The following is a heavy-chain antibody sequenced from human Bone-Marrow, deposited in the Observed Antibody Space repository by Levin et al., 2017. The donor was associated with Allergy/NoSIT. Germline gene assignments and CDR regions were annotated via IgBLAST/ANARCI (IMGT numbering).Heavy chain of an antibody. CDR1: RSTFSSDT. V-gene: IGHV1-69*02. CDR3: ARGSGDICLGCIDY. Sequence: SVKVSCKASRSTFSSDTISWVRQAPGQGLEWMGRIVPVLEIANYAQRFQDRFTITADKSTSTVYMELSSLRSEDTAIYYCARGSGDICLGCIDYWGQGTLVSVSS. J-gene: IGHJ4*02. D-gene: IGHD2-15*01. CDR2: IVPVLEIA.